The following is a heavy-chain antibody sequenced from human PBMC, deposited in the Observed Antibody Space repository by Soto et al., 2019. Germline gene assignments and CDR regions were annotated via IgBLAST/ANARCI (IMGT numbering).Heavy chain of an antibody. D-gene: IGHD1-26*01. Sequence: QVQLQESGPGLVKPSQTLSLTCTVSGGSISSGGYYWSWIRQHPGKGLEWIGYIYYSGSTYYNPSLKSRVTISVDTSKNQCSLKLSSVTAADTAVYYCARGESKDYYYYMDVWGKGTTVTVSS. CDR1: GGSISSGGYY. CDR3: ARGESKDYYYYMDV. J-gene: IGHJ6*03. CDR2: IYYSGST. V-gene: IGHV4-31*03.